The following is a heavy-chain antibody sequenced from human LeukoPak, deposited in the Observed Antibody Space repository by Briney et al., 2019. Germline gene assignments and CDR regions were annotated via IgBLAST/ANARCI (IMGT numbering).Heavy chain of an antibody. CDR2: MNPNSGNA. CDR3: ARAPLSAFDY. Sequence: ASVKVSCKTSGYTFTSYDINWVRQASGQGLEWMGWMNPNSGNAGYAQKFQGRVTMTRNTFISTAYMEVTSLRSEDTAVYYCARAPLSAFDYWGQGTLVTVSS. V-gene: IGHV1-8*01. J-gene: IGHJ4*02. D-gene: IGHD3-3*02. CDR1: GYTFTSYD.